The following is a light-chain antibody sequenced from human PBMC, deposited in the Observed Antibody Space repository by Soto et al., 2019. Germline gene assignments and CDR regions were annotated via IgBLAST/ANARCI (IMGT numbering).Light chain of an antibody. Sequence: QSALTQPACVSGSPGQSITVSCTGTSSDIGTYNYVSWYQQLPGKAPQLIIYDVTNRPSGVSNRFSGSKSGNTASLTISGLQAEDEADYYCSSFTTSKTLVFGGGTKLTVL. CDR1: SSDIGTYNY. J-gene: IGLJ2*01. CDR3: SSFTTSKTLV. CDR2: DVT. V-gene: IGLV2-14*03.